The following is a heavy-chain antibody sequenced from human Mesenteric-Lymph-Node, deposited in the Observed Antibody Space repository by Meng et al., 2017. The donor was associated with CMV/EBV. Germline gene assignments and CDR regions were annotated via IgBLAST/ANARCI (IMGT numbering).Heavy chain of an antibody. CDR1: GFTIDDYA. CDR2: ISWNGGTI. D-gene: IGHD2-15*01. CDR3: ARGEGVVVVAATTRADDY. J-gene: IGHJ4*02. V-gene: IGHV3-9*01. Sequence: LSLTCVASGFTIDDYAMHWVRQGPGEGLEWVSGISWNGGTIGYADSVKGRFTTSRDNARNSLYLQMNSLRAEDTAVYYCARGEGVVVVAATTRADDYWGQGTLVTVSS.